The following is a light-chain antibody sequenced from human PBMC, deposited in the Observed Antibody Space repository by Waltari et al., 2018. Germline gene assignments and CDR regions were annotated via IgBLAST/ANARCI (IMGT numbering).Light chain of an antibody. CDR2: AND. CDR1: SSNIGKNA. CDR3: AAWDDNLNGL. V-gene: IGLV1-44*01. Sequence: QSVLTQAPSESGTPGQRVTISCSGRSSNIGKNAVNWYQQVPGTAPNLLIYANDQRPSGVPDRFSGSKSGTSASLVISGLQAEDEADYYCAAWDDNLNGLFGGGTKLTVL. J-gene: IGLJ3*02.